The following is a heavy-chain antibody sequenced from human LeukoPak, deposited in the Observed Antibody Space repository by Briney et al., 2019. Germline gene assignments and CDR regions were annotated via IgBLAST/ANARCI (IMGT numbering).Heavy chain of an antibody. CDR2: IYYSGST. V-gene: IGHV4-59*01. CDR3: ARPYSSSWTWVY. J-gene: IGHJ4*02. CDR1: GGSISSYY. Sequence: SETLSLTCTVSGGSISSYYWSWIRRPPGKGLEWIGYIYYSGSTNYNPSLKSRVTISVDTSKNQFSLKLSSVTAADTAVYYCARPYSSSWTWVYWGQGTLVTVSS. D-gene: IGHD6-13*01.